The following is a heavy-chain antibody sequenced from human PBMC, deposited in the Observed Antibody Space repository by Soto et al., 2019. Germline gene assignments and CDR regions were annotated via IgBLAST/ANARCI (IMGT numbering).Heavy chain of an antibody. Sequence: PSETLSLTCTVSGGSISSYYWSWIRQPPGKGLEWIGYIYYSGSTNYNPSLKSRVTISVDTSKNQFSLKLSSVTAADTAVYYCGRWGYDILTDGSGDYFDYWGQGTLVTVSS. J-gene: IGHJ4*02. CDR1: GGSISSYY. D-gene: IGHD3-9*01. CDR2: IYYSGST. CDR3: GRWGYDILTDGSGDYFDY. V-gene: IGHV4-59*01.